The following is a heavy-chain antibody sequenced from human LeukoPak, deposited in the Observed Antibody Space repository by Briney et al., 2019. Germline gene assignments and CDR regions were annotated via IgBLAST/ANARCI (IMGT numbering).Heavy chain of an antibody. CDR2: ISGSGGST. CDR1: GFTFSSYA. D-gene: IGHD2-2*01. Sequence: GGSLRLSCAASGFTFSSYAMSWVRQAPGKGLEWVSAISGSGGSTYYADSVKGRFTISRDNSKNTLYLQMNSLRAEDTAVYYCANLIVVVPAAMRGNFDYWGQGTLVTVSP. CDR3: ANLIVVVPAAMRGNFDY. V-gene: IGHV3-23*01. J-gene: IGHJ4*02.